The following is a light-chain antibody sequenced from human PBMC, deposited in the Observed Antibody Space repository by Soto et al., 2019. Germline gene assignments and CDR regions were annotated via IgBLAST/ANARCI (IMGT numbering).Light chain of an antibody. CDR2: GAS. CDR3: QQYGSSPENT. CDR1: QSISSNN. V-gene: IGKV3-20*01. Sequence: EIVLTQSPGTLSLSPGERAILSCRASQSISSNNLAWYQQKPGQAPRLLIYGASSRATGIPARFSGGGSGTDFTLTINRLELEDFALYYCQQYGSSPENTFGQGTKVDI. J-gene: IGKJ2*01.